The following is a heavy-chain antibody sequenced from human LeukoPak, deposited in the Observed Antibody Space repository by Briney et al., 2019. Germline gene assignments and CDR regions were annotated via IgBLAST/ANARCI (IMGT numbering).Heavy chain of an antibody. V-gene: IGHV1-69*13. CDR2: IIPIFGTA. D-gene: IGHD6-13*01. CDR3: ARVAAAGTDDY. J-gene: IGHJ4*02. Sequence: ASVKVSCKASGGTFSSYAISWVRQAPGQGLEWMGGIIPIFGTANYAQKFQGRVTITADESTSTAYMVLSSLRSEDTAVYYCARVAAAGTDDYWGQGTLVTVSS. CDR1: GGTFSSYA.